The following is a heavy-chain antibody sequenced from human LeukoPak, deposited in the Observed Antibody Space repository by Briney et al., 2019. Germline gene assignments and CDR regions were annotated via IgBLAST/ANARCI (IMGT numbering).Heavy chain of an antibody. Sequence: PSETLSLTCTVSGDSITNSYWNWIRQPPGRGLEWIGRIYTSGSTNYNPSLKSRVTMSVDTSKNQFSLKLSSVTAADTAVYYCARATLRDELDYWGQGTLVTVSS. CDR2: IYTSGST. V-gene: IGHV4-4*07. CDR1: GDSITNSY. CDR3: ARATLRDELDY. J-gene: IGHJ4*02.